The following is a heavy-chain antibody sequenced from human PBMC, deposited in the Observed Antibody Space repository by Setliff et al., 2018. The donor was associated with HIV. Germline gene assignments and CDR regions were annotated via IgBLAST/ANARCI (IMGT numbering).Heavy chain of an antibody. D-gene: IGHD3-22*01. CDR2: MYPGTSTT. Sequence: GESLKISCQGSGYSFSTYWIGWVRQMPGKGLEWMGIMYPGTSTTKYSPSFQGQVTISADKSISTTYLQWSSLKASDTTMYYCASLSGYSGDAFDVWGQGTMVTVSS. CDR1: GYSFSTYW. J-gene: IGHJ3*01. V-gene: IGHV5-51*01. CDR3: ASLSGYSGDAFDV.